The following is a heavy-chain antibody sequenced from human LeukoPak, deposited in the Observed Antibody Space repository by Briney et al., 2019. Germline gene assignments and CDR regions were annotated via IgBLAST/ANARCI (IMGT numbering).Heavy chain of an antibody. V-gene: IGHV3-23*01. D-gene: IGHD3-9*01. CDR3: AKERAWEELRYFDWTPPDY. Sequence: PGGSLRLSCAASGFTFSSYAMSWVRQAPGKGLEWVSAISGSGGSTYYAASVKGRFTISRDNSKNTLYLQMNSLRAEDTAVYYCAKERAWEELRYFDWTPPDYWGQGTLVTVSS. CDR2: ISGSGGST. J-gene: IGHJ4*02. CDR1: GFTFSSYA.